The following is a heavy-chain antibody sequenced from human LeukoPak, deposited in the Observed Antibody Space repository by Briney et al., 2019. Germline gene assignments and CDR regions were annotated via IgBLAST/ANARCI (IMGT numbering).Heavy chain of an antibody. CDR3: ASGGGDIVVVPAAPKYYYMDV. V-gene: IGHV1-2*02. J-gene: IGHJ6*03. Sequence: ASVKVSCKASGYTFTGYYMHWVRQAPGQGLEWMGWINPNSGGTNYAQKFQGRVTMTRDTSISTAYMELSRLRSDDTAVYYCASGGGDIVVVPAAPKYYYMDVWGKGTTVTVSS. CDR2: INPNSGGT. CDR1: GYTFTGYY. D-gene: IGHD2-2*01.